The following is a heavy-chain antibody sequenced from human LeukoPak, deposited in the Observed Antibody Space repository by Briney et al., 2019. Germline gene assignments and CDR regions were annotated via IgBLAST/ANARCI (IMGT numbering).Heavy chain of an antibody. CDR1: GFSLRTSGMC. D-gene: IGHD3-22*01. CDR3: ARMVYDTKNFDY. CDR2: IDWDDDK. Sequence: SGPTLVNPIQTLTLTCTFSGFSLRTSGMCVSWIRQPPGKAQEWLARIDWDDDKYYSTSLKTRLTISKDTSKNQVVLTMTNMDPVDTATYYCARMVYDTKNFDYWGQGTLVTVSS. V-gene: IGHV2-70*11. J-gene: IGHJ4*02.